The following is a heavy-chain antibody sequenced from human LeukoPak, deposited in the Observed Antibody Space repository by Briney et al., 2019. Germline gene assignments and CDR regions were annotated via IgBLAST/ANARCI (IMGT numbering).Heavy chain of an antibody. CDR3: ARRRDGSFDY. CDR2: ISYDGSNK. D-gene: IGHD5-24*01. V-gene: IGHV3-30-3*01. Sequence: GGSLRLSCAASGFTFSSYWMTWVRQAPGKGLEWVAVISYDGSNKYYADSVKGRFTISRDNSKNTLYLQMNSLRAEDTAVYYCARRRDGSFDYWGQGTLVTVSS. CDR1: GFTFSSYW. J-gene: IGHJ4*02.